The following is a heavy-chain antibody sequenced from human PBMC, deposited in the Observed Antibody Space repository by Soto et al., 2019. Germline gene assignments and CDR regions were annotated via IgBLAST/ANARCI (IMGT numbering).Heavy chain of an antibody. V-gene: IGHV3-30*18. CDR3: AKRRDGYYYYGMDV. J-gene: IGHJ6*01. CDR2: ISYDGSNK. Sequence: QVQLVESGGGVVQPGRSLRLSCAASGFTFSSYGMHWVRQAPGKGLEWVAVISYDGSNKYYADSVKGRFTISRDNSKNTLYLQMNSLRAEDTAVYYCAKRRDGYYYYGMDVW. CDR1: GFTFSSYG.